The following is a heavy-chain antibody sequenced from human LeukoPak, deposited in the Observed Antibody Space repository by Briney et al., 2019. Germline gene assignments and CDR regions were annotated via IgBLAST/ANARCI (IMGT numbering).Heavy chain of an antibody. CDR2: ISAYNGNT. D-gene: IGHD3-22*01. Sequence: GASVKVSCKASGYTFTSYGISWVRQAPGQGLEWMGWISAYNGNTNYAQKFQGRVTITADKSTSTAYMELSSLRSEDTAVYYCARGYSSGYYYWGQGTLVTVSS. CDR1: GYTFTSYG. CDR3: ARGYSSGYYY. J-gene: IGHJ4*02. V-gene: IGHV1-18*01.